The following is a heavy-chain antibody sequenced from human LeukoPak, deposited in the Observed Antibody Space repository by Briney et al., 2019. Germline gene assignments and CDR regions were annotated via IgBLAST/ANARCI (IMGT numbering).Heavy chain of an antibody. CDR3: ARDAVHDYGDSNDY. J-gene: IGHJ4*02. D-gene: IGHD4-17*01. CDR1: GFTFSSYG. Sequence: PGGPLRLSCAASGFTFSSYGMHWVRQAPGKGLERVAVIWYDGSNKYYADSVKGRFTISRDNSKNTLYLQMNSLRAEDTAVYYCARDAVHDYGDSNDYWGQGTLVTVSS. CDR2: IWYDGSNK. V-gene: IGHV3-30*19.